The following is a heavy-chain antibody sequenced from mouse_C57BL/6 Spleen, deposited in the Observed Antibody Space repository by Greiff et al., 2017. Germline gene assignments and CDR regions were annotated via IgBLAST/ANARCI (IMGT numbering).Heavy chain of an antibody. J-gene: IGHJ2*01. CDR1: GYTFTNYW. V-gene: IGHV1-63*01. D-gene: IGHD2-1*01. CDR2: IYPGGGYT. Sequence: QVQLQQSGAELVRPGTSVKMSCKASGYTFTNYWIGWAKQRPGHGLEWIGDIYPGGGYTTYNAKFKGKATLTADKSSSPAYMQFSSLTSEDSAIYYCARYGNYREYYFDDWGQGTTVTVSS. CDR3: ARYGNYREYYFDD.